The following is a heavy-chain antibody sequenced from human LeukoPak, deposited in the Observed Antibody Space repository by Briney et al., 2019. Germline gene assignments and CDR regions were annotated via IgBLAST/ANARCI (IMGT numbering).Heavy chain of an antibody. D-gene: IGHD3-22*01. CDR3: TRGSIAYYYMDV. V-gene: IGHV4-59*01. CDR2: IYYSGRT. J-gene: IGHJ6*03. Sequence: PSETLSLTCTVSGGSISSYYWSWIRQPPGKGLEWIGNIYYSGRTKYNPSLTSRATISVDTSKNQFSLKLSSVTAADTAVYYCTRGSIAYYYMDVWGKGTTVTISS. CDR1: GGSISSYY.